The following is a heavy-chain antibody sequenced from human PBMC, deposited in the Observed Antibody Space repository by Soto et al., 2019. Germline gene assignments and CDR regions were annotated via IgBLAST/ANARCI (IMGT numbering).Heavy chain of an antibody. CDR2: INPSGGST. V-gene: IGHV1-46*01. CDR1: GYTFTSYD. J-gene: IGHJ6*02. Sequence: ASVNVSCKASGYTFTSYDMHWVRQAPGQGLEWMGIINPSGGSTSYAQKFQGRVTMTRDTSTSTVYMELSSLRSEDTAVYYCAREGPVFGVVYYGMDVWGQGTTVTVSS. CDR3: AREGPVFGVVYYGMDV. D-gene: IGHD3-3*01.